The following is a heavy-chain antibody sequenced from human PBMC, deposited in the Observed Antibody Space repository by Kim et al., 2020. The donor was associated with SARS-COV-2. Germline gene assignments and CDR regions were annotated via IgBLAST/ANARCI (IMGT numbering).Heavy chain of an antibody. CDR3: ARAGADWSIGFDP. D-gene: IGHD3-9*01. CDR1: GFTFSSYA. Sequence: GGSLRLSCAASGFTFSSYAMSWVRQAPGKGLEWVSSISGTTTLIHYADSVKGRFTISRDNAKNSLYLQMNSLTDEDTAVYYCARAGADWSIGFDPWGQGTLVTVSS. V-gene: IGHV3-48*02. J-gene: IGHJ5*02. CDR2: ISGTTTLI.